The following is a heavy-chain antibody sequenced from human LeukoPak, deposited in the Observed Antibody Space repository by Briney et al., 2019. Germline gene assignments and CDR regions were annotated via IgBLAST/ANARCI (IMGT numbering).Heavy chain of an antibody. J-gene: IGHJ4*02. CDR2: MYSDGINK. V-gene: IGHV3-33*01. CDR1: GFTFSFYG. CDR3: ARGYCSGGSCYLDY. D-gene: IGHD2-15*01. Sequence: PGGSLRLSCVASGFTFSFYGIHWVRQAPGKGLEWVAVMYSDGINKYYADSVKGRFTVSRDNSKNAVYLQMNSLRAEDTAVYYCARGYCSGGSCYLDYWGQGTLVTVSS.